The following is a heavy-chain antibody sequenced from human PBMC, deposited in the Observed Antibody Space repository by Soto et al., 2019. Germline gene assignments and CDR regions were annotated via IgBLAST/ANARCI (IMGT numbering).Heavy chain of an antibody. V-gene: IGHV3-23*01. CDR2: ITGSGDVS. Sequence: VQLLQSGGGLIQPGGSLRLSCTTSGFTFSNYAMTWVRQAPGKGLEGVSVITGSGDVSYVTDRFKGRFTVSRDNSRNTLFLDMSRLRADDTAVYFCAKAPEASGNVNSYLDYWGQGIRVTVSP. D-gene: IGHD2-15*01. J-gene: IGHJ4*02. CDR3: AKAPEASGNVNSYLDY. CDR1: GFTFSNYA.